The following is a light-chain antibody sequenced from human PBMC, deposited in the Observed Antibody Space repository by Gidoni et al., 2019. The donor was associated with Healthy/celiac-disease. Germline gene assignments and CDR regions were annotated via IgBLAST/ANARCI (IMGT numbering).Light chain of an antibody. J-gene: IGKJ1*01. CDR2: AAA. CDR3: QQSYNTLTWT. Sequence: IQMTQPPSSLSASVGDRVIITCRASQSISSYLNWYQQKPGKAPKLLIYAAASLQSRGPSRFSSSGSGTDFTLTISSLQPEDFAAYYCQQSYNTLTWTFGQGTKVEIK. V-gene: IGKV1-39*01. CDR1: QSISSY.